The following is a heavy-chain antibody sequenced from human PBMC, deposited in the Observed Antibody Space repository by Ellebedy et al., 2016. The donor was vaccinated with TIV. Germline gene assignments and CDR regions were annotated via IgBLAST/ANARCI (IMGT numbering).Heavy chain of an antibody. CDR2: IYPGDSDT. CDR3: ARLQYYYDRRGAFDI. D-gene: IGHD3-22*01. CDR1: GYSFPSYW. Sequence: GESLKISCKGSGYSFPSYWIGWVRQIPGKGLEWMGIIYPGDSDTRYSPSFQGQVTISADKSISTAYLQWSSLQASDTAIYYCARLQYYYDRRGAFDIWGQGTMVTVSS. V-gene: IGHV5-51*01. J-gene: IGHJ3*02.